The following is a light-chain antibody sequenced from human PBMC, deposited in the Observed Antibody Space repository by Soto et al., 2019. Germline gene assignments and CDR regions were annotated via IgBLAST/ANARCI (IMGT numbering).Light chain of an antibody. CDR2: SNN. Sequence: VLTQPPSASGTPGQRLSISCSGSNSNIGKNTVNWYQQLPRTAPKLLIYSNNQRPSGVPERFSGSKSGTSASLAISGLQSEDEADYYCAAWDDSLNGHVVFGGGTKVTVL. V-gene: IGLV1-44*01. J-gene: IGLJ2*01. CDR3: AAWDDSLNGHVV. CDR1: NSNIGKNT.